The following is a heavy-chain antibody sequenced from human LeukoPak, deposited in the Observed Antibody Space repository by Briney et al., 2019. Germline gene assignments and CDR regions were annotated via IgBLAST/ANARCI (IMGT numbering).Heavy chain of an antibody. CDR2: IVVGSGNT. J-gene: IGHJ5*02. CDR1: GFTFRTSA. CDR3: AAQVNYHDSTVWDP. D-gene: IGHD3-22*01. V-gene: IGHV1-58*01. Sequence: ASVKVSCKASGFTFRTSAVQWVRQARGQRLEWIGWIVVGSGNTNYAQKFQERVTISRDMSTSTAYMELSSLRSEDTTVYYCAAQVNYHDSTVWDPWGQGTLVTVSS.